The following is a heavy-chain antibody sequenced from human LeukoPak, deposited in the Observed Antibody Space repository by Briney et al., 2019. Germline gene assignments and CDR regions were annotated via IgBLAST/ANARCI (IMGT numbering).Heavy chain of an antibody. CDR3: ARALDSTVRD. CDR2: MNPNSGNT. J-gene: IGHJ4*02. V-gene: IGHV1-8*03. Sequence: ASVKVSCRSSGYTFTGYYLHWVRQAPGQGLEWMGWMNPNSGNTGYAQKFQGRVTITRNTSISTAYMELSSLRSEDTAVYYCARALDSTVRDWGQGTLVTVSS. D-gene: IGHD3-10*01. CDR1: GYTFTGYY.